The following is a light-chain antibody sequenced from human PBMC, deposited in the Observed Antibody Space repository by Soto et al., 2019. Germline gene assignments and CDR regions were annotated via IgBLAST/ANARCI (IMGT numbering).Light chain of an antibody. Sequence: QSVLTQPASVSGSPGQSITISCTGTSSDVGAYNYVSWYQQHPGKAPKLMIYDVSNRPSGISDRFSVSKSGNTASLTISNLQADDEADYYCSSYTNSGTYVFGIGTKVTVL. J-gene: IGLJ1*01. CDR2: DVS. V-gene: IGLV2-14*01. CDR3: SSYTNSGTYV. CDR1: SSDVGAYNY.